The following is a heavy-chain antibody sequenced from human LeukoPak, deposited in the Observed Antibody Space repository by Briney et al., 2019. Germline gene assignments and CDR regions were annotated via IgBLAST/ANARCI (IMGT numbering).Heavy chain of an antibody. Sequence: SETLSLTCTVSGDSISSGGYYWSWIRQHPGKGLEWIGYIYYSGSTYYNPSLKSRVTISVDTSKNQFSLKLSSVTAADTAVYYCARVLTVTRDAFDIWGQGTMVTVSS. CDR3: ARVLTVTRDAFDI. CDR2: IYYSGST. CDR1: GDSISSGGYY. J-gene: IGHJ3*02. D-gene: IGHD4-17*01. V-gene: IGHV4-31*03.